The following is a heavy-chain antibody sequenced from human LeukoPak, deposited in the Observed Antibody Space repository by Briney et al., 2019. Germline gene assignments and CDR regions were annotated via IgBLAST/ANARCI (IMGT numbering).Heavy chain of an antibody. V-gene: IGHV3-53*01. CDR1: GFTVSSNY. D-gene: IGHD2-15*01. Sequence: GGSLRLSCAASGFTVSSNYMSWVRQAPGKGLEWVSVIYSGGSTYYADSVKGRFTISRDNSKNTLYLQMDSLRAEDTAVYYCARGGLDCSGDSCYSSRYYFDYWGQGTLVTVSS. CDR3: ARGGLDCSGDSCYSSRYYFDY. CDR2: IYSGGST. J-gene: IGHJ4*02.